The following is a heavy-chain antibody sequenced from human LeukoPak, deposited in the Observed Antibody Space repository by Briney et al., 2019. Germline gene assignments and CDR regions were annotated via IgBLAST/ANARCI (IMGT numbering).Heavy chain of an antibody. CDR3: AKDRWKAYYFDY. D-gene: IGHD4-23*01. J-gene: IGHJ4*02. Sequence: GGSLRLSCAASGFTFSSYGMHWVRQAPGKGLEWVAFIRYDGSNKYYADSVKGRFTISRDNSKNTLYLQMNSLRAEDTAVYYCAKDRWKAYYFDYWGQGVLVTVSS. V-gene: IGHV3-30*02. CDR1: GFTFSSYG. CDR2: IRYDGSNK.